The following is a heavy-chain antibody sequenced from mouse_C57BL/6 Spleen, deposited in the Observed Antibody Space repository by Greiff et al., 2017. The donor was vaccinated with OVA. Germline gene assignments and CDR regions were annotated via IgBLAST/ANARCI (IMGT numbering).Heavy chain of an antibody. D-gene: IGHD2-5*01. CDR2: IYPGDGDT. CDR3: ARSYYSNYVDY. Sequence: QVQLQQSGPELVKPGASVKISCKASGYAFSSSWMNWVKQRPGTGLEWIGRIYPGDGDTNYNGKFKGKATLTADKSSSTAYMQLSRLTSEDSAVYFCARSYYSNYVDYWGQGTTLTVSS. V-gene: IGHV1-82*01. CDR1: GYAFSSSW. J-gene: IGHJ2*01.